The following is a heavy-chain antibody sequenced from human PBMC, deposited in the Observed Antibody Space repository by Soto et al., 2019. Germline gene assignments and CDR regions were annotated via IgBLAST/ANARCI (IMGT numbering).Heavy chain of an antibody. Sequence: LSLTCTVSGGSISSYYWSWIRQPPGKGLEWIGYIYYSGSTNYNPSLKSRVTISVDTSKNQFSLKLSSVTAADTAVYYCASGHYYDSSGYYYDYFDYWGQGTLVTVSS. J-gene: IGHJ4*02. CDR1: GGSISSYY. V-gene: IGHV4-59*01. CDR2: IYYSGST. CDR3: ASGHYYDSSGYYYDYFDY. D-gene: IGHD3-22*01.